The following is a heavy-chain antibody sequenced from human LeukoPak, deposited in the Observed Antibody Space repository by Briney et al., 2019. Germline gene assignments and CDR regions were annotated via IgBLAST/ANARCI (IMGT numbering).Heavy chain of an antibody. D-gene: IGHD3-10*01. CDR1: GGSISSYY. Sequence: PSETLSLTCTVSGGSISSYYWSWIRQPPGKGLEWIGYIYYSGSTNYNPSLKGRVTISVDTSKNQFSLKLSSVTAADTAVYYCARWAHGSGSYSLQFDYWGQGTLVTVSS. J-gene: IGHJ4*02. V-gene: IGHV4-59*08. CDR2: IYYSGST. CDR3: ARWAHGSGSYSLQFDY.